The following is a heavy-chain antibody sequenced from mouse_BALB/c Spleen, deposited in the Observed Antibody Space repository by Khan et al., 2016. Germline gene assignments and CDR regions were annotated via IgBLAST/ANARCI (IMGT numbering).Heavy chain of an antibody. J-gene: IGHJ2*01. CDR1: GYSITSDYV. D-gene: IGHD2-12*01. Sequence: VQLKQSGPGLVKPSQSLSLTCTVTGYSITSDYVWNWIRQFPGNKLEWMGYIGYSGSTSYNPSLKSRISITRDTSKNQFFLHLNSVTTEDTATYYCIRWTRRGLDYWGQGTTLTVSS. V-gene: IGHV3-2*02. CDR3: IRWTRRGLDY. CDR2: IGYSGST.